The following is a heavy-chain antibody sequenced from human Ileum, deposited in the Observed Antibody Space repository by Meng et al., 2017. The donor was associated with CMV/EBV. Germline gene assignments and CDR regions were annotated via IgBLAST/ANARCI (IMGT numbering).Heavy chain of an antibody. J-gene: IGHJ6*02. V-gene: IGHV3-30*02. CDR3: VKIDSRYYDVNV. CDR2: IRYDGSNR. D-gene: IGHD3-22*01. Sequence: GESLKISCAASGFVFSGYGMHWVRQAPGKGLEWVAFIRYDGSNRYYTDSVRGRFTISRDNTKNTLYLQMNSLRAEDTGVYYCVKIDSRYYDVNVWGQGTTVTVSS. CDR1: GFVFSGYG.